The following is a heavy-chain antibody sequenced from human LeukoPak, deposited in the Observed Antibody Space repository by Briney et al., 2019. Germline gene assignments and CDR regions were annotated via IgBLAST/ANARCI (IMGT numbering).Heavy chain of an antibody. Sequence: ASVKVSCKASGYTFTSYDINWVRQATGQGLEWMGWMNPNSGNTAYAQKFQGRVTMSRDTFISTAYMELSSLRSEDTAVYYCARLPKYSRPLDYWGQGTLVTVSS. CDR2: MNPNSGNT. J-gene: IGHJ4*02. CDR1: GYTFTSYD. CDR3: ARLPKYSRPLDY. D-gene: IGHD6-6*01. V-gene: IGHV1-8*01.